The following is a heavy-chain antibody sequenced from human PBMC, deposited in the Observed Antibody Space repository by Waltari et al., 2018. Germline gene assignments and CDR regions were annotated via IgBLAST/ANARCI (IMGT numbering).Heavy chain of an antibody. J-gene: IGHJ5*02. V-gene: IGHV4-39*01. CDR2: IYYSGST. D-gene: IGHD1-26*01. Sequence: QLHLQESGPGLVKPSETLSLTCSVSGDSINRSKYYWGWIRQPPGKGLESIGSIYYSGSTYHNPSLKSRGTMSVDTSKNEFYLKLTSVTAADTATYYCARLTVVGATRWFDPWGQGTQVTVSS. CDR1: GDSINRSKYY. CDR3: ARLTVVGATRWFDP.